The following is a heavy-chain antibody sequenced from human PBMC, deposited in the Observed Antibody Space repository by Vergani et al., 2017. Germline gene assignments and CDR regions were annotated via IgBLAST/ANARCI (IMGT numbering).Heavy chain of an antibody. CDR3: ASQSPSPRTAAIVGAIT. CDR1: GFTFSSYG. Sequence: QVQLVESGGGVVQPGRSLRLSCAASGFTFSSYGMHWVRQAPGKGLEWVAVIWYDGSNKYYADSVKGRFTISSDNSKNTLYLQMNSLRAEDTAVYYCASQSPSPRTAAIVGAITWGQGTLVTVSS. V-gene: IGHV3-33*01. D-gene: IGHD1-26*01. J-gene: IGHJ5*02. CDR2: IWYDGSNK.